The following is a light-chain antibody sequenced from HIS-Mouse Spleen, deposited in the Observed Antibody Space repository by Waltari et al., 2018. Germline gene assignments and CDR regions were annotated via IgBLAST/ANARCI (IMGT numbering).Light chain of an antibody. CDR3: YSTDSSGNHRV. Sequence: SYELTQPPSVSVSPGQTARITCSGAALPKKYAYWYQQKSGQAPVLVIYEDSKRPSGVPERFSGSRSGTMATLTISGAQVEDEADYYCYSTDSSGNHRVFGGGTKLTVL. CDR1: ALPKKY. V-gene: IGLV3-10*01. CDR2: EDS. J-gene: IGLJ2*01.